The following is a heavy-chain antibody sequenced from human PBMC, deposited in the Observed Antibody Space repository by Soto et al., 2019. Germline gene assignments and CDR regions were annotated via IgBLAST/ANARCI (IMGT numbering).Heavy chain of an antibody. V-gene: IGHV3-73*02. D-gene: IGHD1-1*01. J-gene: IGHJ4*02. CDR3: NRDWRHAAAY. CDR2: IRSQPNGHAT. CDR1: GFTFSESA. Sequence: EVQLVESGGGFVRPGGSLTRSCRTSGFTFSESAMNWVRQASGKGLEWVGHIRSQPNGHATEYAASVKGRFTISRDDSRNTAYLQMDSLKTEDTAVYFCNRDWRHAAAYWGLGILVTVSS.